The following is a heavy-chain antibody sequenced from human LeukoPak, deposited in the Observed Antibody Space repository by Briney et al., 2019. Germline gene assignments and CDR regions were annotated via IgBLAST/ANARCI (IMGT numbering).Heavy chain of an antibody. CDR2: ISSSSSTI. CDR3: ARALYPASNDAFDI. Sequence: GGSLRLSCAASGFTFSSYSMNWVRQAPGKGLEWVSYISSSSSTIYYADSVKGRFTISRDNAKNSLYLQMNSLRAEYTAVYYCARALYPASNDAFDIWGQGTMVTVSS. CDR1: GFTFSSYS. V-gene: IGHV3-48*01. J-gene: IGHJ3*02. D-gene: IGHD3-16*01.